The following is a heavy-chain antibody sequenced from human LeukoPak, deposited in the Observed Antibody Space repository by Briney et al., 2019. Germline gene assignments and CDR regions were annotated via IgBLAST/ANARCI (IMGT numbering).Heavy chain of an antibody. V-gene: IGHV3-23*01. J-gene: IGHJ5*02. D-gene: IGHD3-16*01. Sequence: GGSLRLSCAASGFTFSSYAMSWVRQAPGKGLEWVSAISGSGGSTYYADSVKGRFTISRDNSKNTLYLQMNSLRAEDTAVYYCAKGIYDYVWGSYPYDNWFDPCGQGTLVTVSS. CDR1: GFTFSSYA. CDR2: ISGSGGST. CDR3: AKGIYDYVWGSYPYDNWFDP.